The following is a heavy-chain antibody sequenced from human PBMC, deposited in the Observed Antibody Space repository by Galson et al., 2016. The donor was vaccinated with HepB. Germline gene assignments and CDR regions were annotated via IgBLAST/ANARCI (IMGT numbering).Heavy chain of an antibody. CDR1: GFTLGRYG. J-gene: IGHJ4*02. CDR2: ISGGGSNT. D-gene: IGHD3-16*01. Sequence: SLRLSCAASGFTLGRYGMNWVRQAPGKGLEWVSDISGGGSNTYYADSVKGRFTISRDNSKNTLYLQMNSLRVDDTAIYYCAKNRAFGGTSVLDCWGQGTLVTVSS. CDR3: AKNRAFGGTSVLDC. V-gene: IGHV3-23*01.